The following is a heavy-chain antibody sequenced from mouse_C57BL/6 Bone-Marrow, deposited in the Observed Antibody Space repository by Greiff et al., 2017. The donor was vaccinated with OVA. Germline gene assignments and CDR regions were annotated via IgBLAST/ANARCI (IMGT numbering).Heavy chain of an antibody. D-gene: IGHD1-1*01. Sequence: QVQLQQSGAELVKPGASVKISCKASGYAFSSYWMNWVKQRPGKGLEWIGQIYPGDGDTNYNGKFKGKATLTADKSSSTAYMQLSSLTSEDSAVYFCASQGSSYGYWYFDVWGTGTTVTVSS. J-gene: IGHJ1*03. V-gene: IGHV1-80*01. CDR1: GYAFSSYW. CDR2: IYPGDGDT. CDR3: ASQGSSYGYWYFDV.